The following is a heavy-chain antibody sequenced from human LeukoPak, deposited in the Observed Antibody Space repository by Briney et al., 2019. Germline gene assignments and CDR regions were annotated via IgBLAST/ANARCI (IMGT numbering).Heavy chain of an antibody. Sequence: EGSLRLSCAASGFTFSSYSMNWVRQAPGKGLEWVSSISSSSSYIYYADSVKGRFTISRDNAKNSLYLQMNSLRAEDTAVYYCARTLAVAGLFDYWGQGTLVTVSS. J-gene: IGHJ4*02. V-gene: IGHV3-21*01. D-gene: IGHD6-19*01. CDR3: ARTLAVAGLFDY. CDR1: GFTFSSYS. CDR2: ISSSSSYI.